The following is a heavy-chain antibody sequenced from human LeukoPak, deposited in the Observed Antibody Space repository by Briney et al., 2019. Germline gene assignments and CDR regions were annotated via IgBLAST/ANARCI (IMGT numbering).Heavy chain of an antibody. CDR3: ARSGCSGGSCYDY. CDR1: GFTFSSYG. D-gene: IGHD2-15*01. Sequence: PGGSLRLSCAASGFTFSSYGMHWVRQAPGKGLEWVAVIWYDGSNKYYADFVKGRFTISRENAKNSLYLQMNSLRAGDTAVYYCARSGCSGGSCYDYWGQGTLVTVSS. J-gene: IGHJ4*02. V-gene: IGHV3-33*01. CDR2: IWYDGSNK.